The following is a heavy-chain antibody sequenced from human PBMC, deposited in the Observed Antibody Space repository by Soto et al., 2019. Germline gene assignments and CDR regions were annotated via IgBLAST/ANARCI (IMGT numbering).Heavy chain of an antibody. CDR2: ISGGGGST. Sequence: EVKVLESGGGLVQPGGSLRLSCEASGFTFSRSGMNWVRQAPGKGLEWVSGISGGGGSTFYADSVKGRFTISRDNSKSTLFLQMNSLRVEDTAVYYCASASIYFYANGGLNWFESWGQGTLVTVSS. CDR1: GFTFSRSG. J-gene: IGHJ5*01. D-gene: IGHD3-22*01. CDR3: ASASIYFYANGGLNWFES. V-gene: IGHV3-23*01.